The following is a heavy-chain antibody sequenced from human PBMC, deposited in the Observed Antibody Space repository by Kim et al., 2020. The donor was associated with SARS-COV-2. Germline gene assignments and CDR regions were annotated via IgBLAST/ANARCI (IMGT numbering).Heavy chain of an antibody. J-gene: IGHJ5*02. CDR3: ATSTAMVRNNWFDP. CDR2: FDPEDGET. Sequence: ASVKVSCKFSGYTLTELSMHWVRQAPGKGLEWMGGFDPEDGETIYAQKFQGRVTMTEDTSTDTAYMELSSLRSEDTAVYYCATSTAMVRNNWFDPWGQGTLVTVSS. V-gene: IGHV1-24*01. CDR1: GYTLTELS. D-gene: IGHD5-18*01.